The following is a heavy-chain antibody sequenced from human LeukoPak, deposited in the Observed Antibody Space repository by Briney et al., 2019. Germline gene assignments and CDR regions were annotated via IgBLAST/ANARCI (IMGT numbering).Heavy chain of an antibody. J-gene: IGHJ4*02. V-gene: IGHV3-11*01. CDR2: ISQSGADV. CDR3: ASVARLLAD. Sequence: GGPLRLSCAASGFTFSDYYMNWIRQAPGKGLEYIAYISQSGADVSYADSVKGRFTVSRDSAKNSVFLQMNSLTAEDTAVYYCASVARLLADWGQGTLVTVSS. D-gene: IGHD3-9*01. CDR1: GFTFSDYY.